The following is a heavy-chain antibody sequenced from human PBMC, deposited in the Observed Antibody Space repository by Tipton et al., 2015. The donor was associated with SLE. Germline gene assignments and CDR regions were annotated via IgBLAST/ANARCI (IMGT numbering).Heavy chain of an antibody. V-gene: IGHV3-15*01. J-gene: IGHJ4*02. CDR3: ALQANTTVPSPTTFDY. Sequence: SLRLSCAASGFTFSNAWMSWVRQAPGKGLEWVGRIKSKTDGGTTDYAAPVKGRFTISRDDSKNTLCLQMNSLRAEDTAVYYCALQANTTVPSPTTFDYWGQGTLVTVSS. D-gene: IGHD4-17*01. CDR1: GFTFSNAW. CDR2: IKSKTDGGTT.